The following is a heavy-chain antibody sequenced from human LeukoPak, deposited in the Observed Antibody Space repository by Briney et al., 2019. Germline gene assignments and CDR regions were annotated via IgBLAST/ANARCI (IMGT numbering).Heavy chain of an antibody. CDR3: ARDQSHYDILTGSYYYYYGMVV. CDR1: GFIFSSYS. J-gene: IGHJ6*04. D-gene: IGHD3-9*01. CDR2: IRSSSSVT. Sequence: GGSLRLSCAASGFIFSSYSMNWVRQAPGQGLEWVSYIRSSSSVTYYADSVKGRFTTSRDNAKNSLYLQMNSLRDEDTAVYYCARDQSHYDILTGSYYYYYGMVVWGERGTVSVSS. V-gene: IGHV3-48*02.